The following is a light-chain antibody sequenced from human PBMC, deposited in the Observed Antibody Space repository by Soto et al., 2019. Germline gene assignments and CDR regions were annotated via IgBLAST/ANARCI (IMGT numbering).Light chain of an antibody. CDR2: YDS. CDR3: QVWDSRSDPYV. J-gene: IGLJ1*01. Sequence: SYELTQPPSVSVAPGKTARITCGGNNIGSKSVHWYQQKPGQAHVLVIYYDSDRPSGIPERFSGSNSGNTATLTISRVEAGDEADYYCQVWDSRSDPYVFGTGTKLTVL. V-gene: IGLV3-21*04. CDR1: NIGSKS.